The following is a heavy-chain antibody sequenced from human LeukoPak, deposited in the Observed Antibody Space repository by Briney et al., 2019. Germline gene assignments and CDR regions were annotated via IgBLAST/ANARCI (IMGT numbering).Heavy chain of an antibody. CDR3: ASGGLGTTPMDY. CDR2: IYSGGST. CDR1: GFTVSSNY. Sequence: GGSLRLSCAASGFTVSSNYMSWVRQAPGKGLEWVSVIYSGGSTYYADSVKGRFTISRDNSKNTLYLQMNSLRSEDTAVYYCASGGLGTTPMDYWGQGTLVTVSS. J-gene: IGHJ4*02. V-gene: IGHV3-53*05. D-gene: IGHD3-16*01.